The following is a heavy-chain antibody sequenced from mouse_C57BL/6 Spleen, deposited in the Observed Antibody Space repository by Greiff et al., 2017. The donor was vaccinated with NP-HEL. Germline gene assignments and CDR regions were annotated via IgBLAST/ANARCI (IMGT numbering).Heavy chain of an antibody. CDR1: GFSLTSYG. CDR2: IWGGGST. D-gene: IGHD2-5*01. V-gene: IGHV2-9*01. J-gene: IGHJ1*03. Sequence: VQVVESGPGLVAPSQSLSITCTVSGFSLTSYGVDWVRQPPGTGLEWLGVIWGGGSTNYNSAPMSRLSISKDNSKSQVFLKMNSRQTDDTAMYDCAKRGGDSNYWYFDVWGTGTTVTVSS. CDR3: AKRGGDSNYWYFDV.